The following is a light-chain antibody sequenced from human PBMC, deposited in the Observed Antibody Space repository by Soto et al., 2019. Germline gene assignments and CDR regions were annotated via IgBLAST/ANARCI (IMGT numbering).Light chain of an antibody. V-gene: IGKV3-20*01. Sequence: VLTQSPGTLSLSPGERATLACRASQSVSSSWLAWYQQRPGQAPRLLIYGASSRATGIPDRFSGSGSGTDFTLTISRLEPEDFAVYYCQQYGSSPPITSGQGTRLEIK. CDR3: QQYGSSPPIT. CDR2: GAS. CDR1: QSVSSSW. J-gene: IGKJ5*01.